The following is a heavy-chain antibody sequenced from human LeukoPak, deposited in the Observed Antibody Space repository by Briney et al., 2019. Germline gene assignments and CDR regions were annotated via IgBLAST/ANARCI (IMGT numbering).Heavy chain of an antibody. V-gene: IGHV3-23*01. CDR1: GFTFSSYA. CDR3: AKAGKYYDSSGYSDY. CDR2: ISGSGGST. Sequence: GGSLRLSCAASGFTFSSYAMSWVRQAPGKGLEWVSAISGSGGSTYYADSVKGRFTISRDNSKNTLYLQMNSLRAEDTAVYYCAKAGKYYDSSGYSDYWGQGTLVTVSS. J-gene: IGHJ4*02. D-gene: IGHD3-22*01.